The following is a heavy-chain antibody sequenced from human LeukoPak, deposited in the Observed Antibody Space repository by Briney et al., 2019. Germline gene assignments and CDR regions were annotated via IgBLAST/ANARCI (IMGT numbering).Heavy chain of an antibody. CDR1: GFTFSSYW. CDR2: INHNGNVN. V-gene: IGHV3-7*03. D-gene: IGHD3-22*01. Sequence: GGSLRLSCAASGFTFSSYWMNWARQAPGKGLEWVASINHNGNVNYYVDSVKGRFTISRDNAKNSLYLQMSNLRAEDTAVYYCARDRDSSGYYYTLDYWGQGTLVTVSS. CDR3: ARDRDSSGYYYTLDY. J-gene: IGHJ4*02.